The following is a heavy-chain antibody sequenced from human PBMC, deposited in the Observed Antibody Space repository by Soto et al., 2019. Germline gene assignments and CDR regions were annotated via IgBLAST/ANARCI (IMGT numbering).Heavy chain of an antibody. Sequence: QVQLQESGPGLVKHSQTLSLTCNVTGGSMSSGYYYWSWIRQPPGKGLDWIGYIYSSGITYYNPSLMSRLTITVDTSKTQFSLNLGSVTAADTAVYYCARARSDGTWYRDYFDQWGQGTLVTVSS. V-gene: IGHV4-30-4*01. J-gene: IGHJ4*02. CDR1: GGSMSSGYYY. CDR3: ARARSDGTWYRDYFDQ. D-gene: IGHD6-13*01. CDR2: IYSSGIT.